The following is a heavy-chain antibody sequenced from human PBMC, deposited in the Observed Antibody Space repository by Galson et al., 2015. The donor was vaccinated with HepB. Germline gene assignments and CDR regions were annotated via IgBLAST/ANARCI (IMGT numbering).Heavy chain of an antibody. CDR1: GFTFSSYG. Sequence: SLRLSCAASGFTFSSYGMHWVRQAPGKGLEWVAVIWYDGSNKYYADSVKGQFTISRDNSKNTLYLQMNSLRAEDTAVYYCAREDYERWFDPWGQGTLVTVSS. CDR3: AREDYERWFDP. J-gene: IGHJ5*02. D-gene: IGHD4-17*01. CDR2: IWYDGSNK. V-gene: IGHV3-33*01.